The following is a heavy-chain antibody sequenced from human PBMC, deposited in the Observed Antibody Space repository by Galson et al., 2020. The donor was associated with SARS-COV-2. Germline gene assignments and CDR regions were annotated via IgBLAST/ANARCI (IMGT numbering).Heavy chain of an antibody. J-gene: IGHJ6*02. CDR1: GYTLTELS. CDR3: ATDLGDYGPY. CDR2: FDPEDGET. Sequence: ASVTVSCKVSGYTLTELSMHWVRQAPGKGLEWMGGFDPEDGETIYAQKFQGRVTMTEDTSTDTAYMELSSLRSEDKAVYYCATDLGDYGPYWGQGTTVTVSS. V-gene: IGHV1-24*01. D-gene: IGHD4-17*01.